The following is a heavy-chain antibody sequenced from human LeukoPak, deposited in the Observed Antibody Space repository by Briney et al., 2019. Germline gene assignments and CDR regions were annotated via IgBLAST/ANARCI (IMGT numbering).Heavy chain of an antibody. V-gene: IGHV3-23*01. J-gene: IGHJ4*02. D-gene: IGHD2-15*01. CDR3: ARRYSSGDTWYYFDY. CDR2: ISGTGSST. CDR1: GFTFSSYA. Sequence: GGSLRLSCATSGFTFSSYAMSWVRQAPGKGLEWVSAISGTGSSTNYADSVKGRFTISRDNSKNTLSLQMNSLRGEDSAVYYCARRYSSGDTWYYFDYWGQGTLVTVSS.